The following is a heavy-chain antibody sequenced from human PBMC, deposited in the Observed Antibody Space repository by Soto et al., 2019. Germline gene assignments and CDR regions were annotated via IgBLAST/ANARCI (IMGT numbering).Heavy chain of an antibody. V-gene: IGHV3-21*01. D-gene: IGHD3-3*01. CDR3: ARDAEEWLFRGRYYYYYMDV. J-gene: IGHJ6*03. CDR2: ISSSSSYI. CDR1: GFTFSSYS. Sequence: GGSLRLSCAASGFTFSSYSMNWVRQAPGKGLEWVSSISSSSSYIYYADSVKGRFTISRDNAKNSLYLQMNSLRAEDTAVYYCARDAEEWLFRGRYYYYYMDVWGKGTTVNVSS.